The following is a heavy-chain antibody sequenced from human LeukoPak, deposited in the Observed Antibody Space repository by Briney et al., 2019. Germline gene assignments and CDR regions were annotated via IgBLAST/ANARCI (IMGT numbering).Heavy chain of an antibody. Sequence: GGSLRLSCAASGFTFSSYAMRWVRQAPGKGLEWVAVISYDGSNKYYADSVKGRFTISRDNSKNTLYLQMNSLRAEDTAVYYCARSDYGDSHFDYWGQGTLVTVSS. J-gene: IGHJ4*02. CDR2: ISYDGSNK. D-gene: IGHD4-17*01. CDR3: ARSDYGDSHFDY. V-gene: IGHV3-30-3*01. CDR1: GFTFSSYA.